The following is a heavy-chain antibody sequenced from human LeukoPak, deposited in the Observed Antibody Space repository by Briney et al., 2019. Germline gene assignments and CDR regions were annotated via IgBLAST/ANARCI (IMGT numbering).Heavy chain of an antibody. CDR2: IIPIFGTA. CDR3: ARGPHDSSSSLYYYYYYYMDV. J-gene: IGHJ6*03. V-gene: IGHV1-69*01. D-gene: IGHD6-6*01. CDR1: GGTFSSYA. Sequence: GSSVKVSCKASGGTFSSYAISWVRQAPGQGLEWMGGIIPIFGTANYAQKFQGRVTITADESTSTAYMELSSLRSEDTAVYYCARGPHDSSSSLYYYYYYYMDVWGKGTTVTVSS.